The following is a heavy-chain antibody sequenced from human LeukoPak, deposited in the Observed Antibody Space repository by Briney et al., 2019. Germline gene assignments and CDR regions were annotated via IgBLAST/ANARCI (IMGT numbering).Heavy chain of an antibody. CDR1: GFTFSSYG. CDR3: AKRANYAFDY. D-gene: IGHD1-7*01. J-gene: IGHJ4*02. CDR2: IWYDGSNK. Sequence: GGSLRLSCAASGFTFSSYGMHWVRQAPGKGLEWVAVIWYDGSNKYYADSVKGRLTISRDNSKNTLYLQMNSLRAEDTAVYFCAKRANYAFDYWGQGTLVTVSS. V-gene: IGHV3-33*06.